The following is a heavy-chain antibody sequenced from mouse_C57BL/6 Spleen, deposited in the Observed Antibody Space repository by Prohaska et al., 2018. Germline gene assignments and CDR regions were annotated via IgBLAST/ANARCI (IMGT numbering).Heavy chain of an antibody. J-gene: IGHJ4*01. CDR2: IRVESDNYAT. Sequence: EVKLEESGGGLVQPVGSMQLSCVASGFTFSNYWMNWVCQFPEKGLEWVAQIRVESDNYATNDAESVKGRFTISRDDYKSSVYLQISNLRAEDTGKYYCPFSMDYWGQGTSDTVSS. CDR3: PFSMDY. V-gene: IGHV6-3*01. CDR1: GFTFSNYW.